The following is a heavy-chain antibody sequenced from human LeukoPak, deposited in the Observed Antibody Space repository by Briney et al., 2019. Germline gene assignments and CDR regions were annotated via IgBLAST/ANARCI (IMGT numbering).Heavy chain of an antibody. CDR3: ATTGYTYGSSLDY. Sequence: GGSLRLSCAASRFIFSSYRMNWVRQAPRKGLEWVSCISSTSSYIYYADSVKGRFTISRDNAKNSLYLQMNSLRAEDTAVYYCATTGYTYGSSLDYWGQGTLVTVSS. J-gene: IGHJ4*02. CDR1: RFIFSSYR. V-gene: IGHV3-21*01. CDR2: ISSTSSYI. D-gene: IGHD5-18*01.